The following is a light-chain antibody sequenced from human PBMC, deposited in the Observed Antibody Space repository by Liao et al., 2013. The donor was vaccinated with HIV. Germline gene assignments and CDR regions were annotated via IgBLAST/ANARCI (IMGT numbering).Light chain of an antibody. CDR3: QTWDSSNMI. CDR2: EDT. V-gene: IGLV3-1*01. CDR1: KLGDKY. Sequence: SYELNQPPSVSVSPGQTASVTCSGDKLGDKYVSWYQQRPGQSPVLVIYEDTKRPSGIPERFSGSQSGNTATLTISGTQTLDEADYYCQTWDSSNMIFGGGTKLTVL. J-gene: IGLJ2*01.